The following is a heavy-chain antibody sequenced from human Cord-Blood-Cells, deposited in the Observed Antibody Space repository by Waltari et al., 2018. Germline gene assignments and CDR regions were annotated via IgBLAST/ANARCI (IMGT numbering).Heavy chain of an antibody. D-gene: IGHD3-3*01. CDR2: IIPIFGTA. Sequence: QVQLVQSGAEVKKPGSSVKVSCKASGGTFSSYAISWVRQAPGHGLEWMGGIIPIFGTANYAQKFQGRVTITADESTSTAYMELSSLRSEDTAVYYCARDRITIFGVVIGVYYGMDVWGQGTTVTVSS. CDR1: GGTFSSYA. J-gene: IGHJ6*02. CDR3: ARDRITIFGVVIGVYYGMDV. V-gene: IGHV1-69*01.